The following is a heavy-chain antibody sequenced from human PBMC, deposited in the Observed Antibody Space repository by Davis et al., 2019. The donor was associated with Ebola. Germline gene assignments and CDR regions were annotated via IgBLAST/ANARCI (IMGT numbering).Heavy chain of an antibody. V-gene: IGHV4-61*01. CDR1: GGSVSSGSYY. D-gene: IGHD4-23*01. Sequence: PSETLSLTCTVSGGSVSSGSYYWSWIRQPPGKGLEWIGYIYYSGSTNYNPSLKSRVTISVDTSKNQFSLKLSSVTAADTAVYYCARDSVAYFDYWGQGTLVTVSS. CDR2: IYYSGST. J-gene: IGHJ4*02. CDR3: ARDSVAYFDY.